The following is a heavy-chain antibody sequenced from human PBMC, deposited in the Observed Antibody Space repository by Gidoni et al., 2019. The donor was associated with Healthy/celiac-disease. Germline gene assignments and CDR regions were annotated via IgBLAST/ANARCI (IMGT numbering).Heavy chain of an antibody. CDR1: GFRFSSYG. CDR3: ASVRDGYNSVFDY. V-gene: IGHV3-33*01. D-gene: IGHD5-12*01. CDR2: IWYDGSNK. Sequence: QVQLVESGGGVVQPGRSLRLSCAASGFRFSSYGMHWVRQAPGKGLEWVAVIWYDGSNKYYADSVKGRFTISRDNSKNTLYLQMNSLRAEDTAVYYCASVRDGYNSVFDYWGQGTLVTVSS. J-gene: IGHJ4*02.